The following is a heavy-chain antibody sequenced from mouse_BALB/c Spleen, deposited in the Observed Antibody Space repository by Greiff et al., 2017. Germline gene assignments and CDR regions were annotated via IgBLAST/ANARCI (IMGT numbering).Heavy chain of an antibody. CDR2: IDPENGDT. D-gene: IGHD1-1*01. V-gene: IGHV14-4*02. CDR1: GFNIKDYY. CDR3: KTITTVVARAY. Sequence: EVKLMESGAELVRSGASVKLSCTASGFNIKDYYMHWVKQRPEQGLEWIGWIDPENGDTEYAPKFQGKATMTADTSSNTAYLQLSSLTSEDTAVYYCKTITTVVARAYWGQGTTLTVSS. J-gene: IGHJ2*01.